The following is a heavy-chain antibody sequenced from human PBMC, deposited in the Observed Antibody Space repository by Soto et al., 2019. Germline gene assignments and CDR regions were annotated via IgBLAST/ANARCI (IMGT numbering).Heavy chain of an antibody. CDR2: ISGSGGST. J-gene: IGHJ2*01. V-gene: IGHV3-23*01. CDR3: AKSPIVATVGDWYFDL. Sequence: GGSLRLSCAASGFTFSSYAMSWVRQAPGKGLEWVSAISGSGGSTYYADSVKGRFTISRDNSKNTLYLQMNSLRAEDTAVYYCAKSPIVATVGDWYFDLWGRGTLVTVSS. D-gene: IGHD5-12*01. CDR1: GFTFSSYA.